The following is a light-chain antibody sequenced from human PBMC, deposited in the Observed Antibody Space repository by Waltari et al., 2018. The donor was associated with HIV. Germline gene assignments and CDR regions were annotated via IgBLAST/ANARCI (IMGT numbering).Light chain of an antibody. J-gene: IGKJ3*01. Sequence: IQMAQSPSSLSASVGDRVTLTCRASQGIRNSLAWFQQKPGNAPKSLIYAASSLQGGVPSNFSGSGSGTDFTLTISSLQPEDFATYYCQQYNSYPFTFGPGTKVDIK. V-gene: IGKV1-16*02. CDR1: QGIRNS. CDR2: AAS. CDR3: QQYNSYPFT.